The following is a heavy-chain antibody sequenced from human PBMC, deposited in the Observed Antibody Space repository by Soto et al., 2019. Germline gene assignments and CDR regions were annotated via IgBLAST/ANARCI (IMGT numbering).Heavy chain of an antibody. CDR2: VSSSGNS. CDR1: GDSISSATHY. D-gene: IGHD2-8*01. CDR3: VGRLTSIYNSFDS. V-gene: IGHV4-31*03. J-gene: IGHJ4*02. Sequence: SETLSLTCTVSGDSISSATHYWNWIRQHPGKGLEWIGYVSSSGNSYYSPSLKSRVFMSVDTSKNLFSLRLSSVTAADRAIYYSVGRLTSIYNSFDSWGQGTQVTVSS.